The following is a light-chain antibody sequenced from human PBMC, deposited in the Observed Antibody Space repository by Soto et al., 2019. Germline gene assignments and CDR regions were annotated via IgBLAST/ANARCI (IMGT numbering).Light chain of an antibody. CDR1: QSVSSSY. J-gene: IGKJ1*01. V-gene: IGKV3-20*01. Sequence: EVVLTQSPGTLSLSTGERATLSCRASQSVSSSYLAWYQQKPGQAPRLLIYGASSRATGIPDRFSGSGSGTDFTLTISRLEPGDFAVYYCQQYGSSSGTFGQGTKVDIK. CDR2: GAS. CDR3: QQYGSSSGT.